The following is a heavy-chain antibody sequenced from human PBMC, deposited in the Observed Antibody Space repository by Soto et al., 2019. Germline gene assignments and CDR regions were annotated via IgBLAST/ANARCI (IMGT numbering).Heavy chain of an antibody. J-gene: IGHJ6*02. V-gene: IGHV2-5*02. CDR3: AHSRCGGDCLQSYSSHYYYGMDV. Sequence: QITLKESGPTLVRPTQTLTLTCTFSGFSPSTSGVGVGWIRQPPGKALEWLALIYWDDDKRYSPSLKSRLTITKDTSKNQXXLXMXXMDPVDTATYYCAHSRCGGDCLQSYSSHYYYGMDVWGQGTTVTVSS. D-gene: IGHD2-21*02. CDR1: GFSPSTSGVG. CDR2: IYWDDDK.